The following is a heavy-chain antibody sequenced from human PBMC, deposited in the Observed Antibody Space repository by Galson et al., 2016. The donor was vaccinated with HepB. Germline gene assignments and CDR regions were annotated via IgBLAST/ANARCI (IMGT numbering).Heavy chain of an antibody. D-gene: IGHD6-6*01. V-gene: IGHV1-18*01. CDR1: GYTFTSYG. CDR2: IRAYNGHT. Sequence: SVKVSCKASGYTFTSYGISWVRQAPGQGLEWMGWIRAYNGHTNSAQKFQARVTMTTDTSTNTAYMELRSLRYDDNAVYCCAGGLSSSWVNWVAPWSQGTRVTVS. J-gene: IGHJ5*02. CDR3: AGGLSSSWVNWVAP.